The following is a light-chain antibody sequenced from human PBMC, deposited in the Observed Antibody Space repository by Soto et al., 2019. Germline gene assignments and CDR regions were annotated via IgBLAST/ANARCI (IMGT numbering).Light chain of an antibody. CDR3: QQYNSYPIT. CDR2: IAS. Sequence: DIQMTQSPSSVSASVGDRVTITCRASQDINSWLTWYQQKPGKAPKVLIYIASNLESGVPSRFSGSGSGTEFTLTISSLQPDDFATYYCQQYNSYPITFGQGTRLEIK. V-gene: IGKV1D-16*01. J-gene: IGKJ5*01. CDR1: QDINSW.